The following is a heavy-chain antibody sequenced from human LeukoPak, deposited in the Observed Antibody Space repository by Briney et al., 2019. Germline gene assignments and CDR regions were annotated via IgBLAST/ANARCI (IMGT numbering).Heavy chain of an antibody. D-gene: IGHD3-16*02. CDR3: AKALSGYYGMDV. J-gene: IGHJ6*02. Sequence: GGSLRLSCAASGFTFDDYAMHWVRQAPGKGLEWVSGISWNSGSIGYADSVKGRFTIPRDNAKNSLYLQMNSLRAEDTALYYCAKALSGYYGMDVWGQGTTVTVSS. CDR2: ISWNSGSI. V-gene: IGHV3-9*01. CDR1: GFTFDDYA.